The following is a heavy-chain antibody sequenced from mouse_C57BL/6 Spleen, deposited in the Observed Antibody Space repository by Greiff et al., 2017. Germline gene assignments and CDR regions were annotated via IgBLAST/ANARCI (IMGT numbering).Heavy chain of an antibody. CDR3: ARDSSGLYFDY. CDR2: ISDGGSYT. J-gene: IGHJ2*01. D-gene: IGHD3-2*02. V-gene: IGHV5-4*01. CDR1: GFTFSSYA. Sequence: EVHLVESGGGLVKPGGSLKLSCAASGFTFSSYAMSWVRQTPEKRLEWVATISDGGSYTYYPDNVKGRFTISRDNAKNNLYLQMSHLKSEDTAMYYCARDSSGLYFDYWGQGTTLTVSS.